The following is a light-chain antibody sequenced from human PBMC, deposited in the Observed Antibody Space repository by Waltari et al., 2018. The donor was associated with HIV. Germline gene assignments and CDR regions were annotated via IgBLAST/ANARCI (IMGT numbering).Light chain of an antibody. V-gene: IGLV2-23*02. CDR2: EVS. Sequence: QSALTQPASVSGSPGQSITISCTRTSSDVATYKLVSWYQQHPGKAPKLMIYEVSKRPSGVSDRFSGSKSGDTASLTISGLQAEDEADYYCCSSVSNVIFGGGTKLTVL. CDR1: SSDVATYKL. CDR3: CSSVSNVI. J-gene: IGLJ2*01.